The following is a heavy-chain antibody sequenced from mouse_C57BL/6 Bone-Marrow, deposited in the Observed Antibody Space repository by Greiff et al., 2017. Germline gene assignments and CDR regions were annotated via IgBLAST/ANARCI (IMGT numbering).Heavy chain of an antibody. V-gene: IGHV1-69*01. Sequence: VQLQQPGAELVMPGASVKLSCKASGYTFTSYWMHWVKQRPGQGLEWIGEIDPSDSYTNYNQKFKGKSTLTVDKSSSTAYMQLSSLTSEDSAVYYWASIYYYGSSSYYYSMDYWGQGTSVTVSS. CDR1: GYTFTSYW. CDR3: ASIYYYGSSSYYYSMDY. J-gene: IGHJ4*01. D-gene: IGHD1-1*01. CDR2: IDPSDSYT.